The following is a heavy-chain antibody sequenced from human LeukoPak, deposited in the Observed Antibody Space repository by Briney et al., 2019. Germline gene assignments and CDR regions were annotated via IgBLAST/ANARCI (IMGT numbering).Heavy chain of an antibody. CDR2: INHSGST. Sequence: SETLSLTCAVYGGSFSGYYWSWIRQPPGKGLEWIGEINHSGSTNYNPSLKSRVTISVDRSKNQFSLKLSSVTAADTAVYYCARAGAPPYWFDPWGQGTLVTVSS. V-gene: IGHV4-34*01. J-gene: IGHJ5*02. CDR1: GGSFSGYY. CDR3: ARAGAPPYWFDP.